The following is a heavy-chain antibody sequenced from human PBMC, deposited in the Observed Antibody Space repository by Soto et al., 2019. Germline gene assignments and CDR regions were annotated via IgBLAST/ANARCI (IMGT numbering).Heavy chain of an antibody. J-gene: IGHJ6*02. CDR2: IIPIFGTA. CDR3: ARHSKRMVRGVIIYYYYGMDV. CDR1: GGTFSSYA. D-gene: IGHD3-10*01. V-gene: IGHV1-69*06. Sequence: SVKVSCKACGGTFSSYAISWVRQAPGQGLEWMGGIIPIFGTANYAQKFQGRVTITADKSTSTAYMELSSLKSEDTAVYYCARHSKRMVRGVIIYYYYGMDVWGQGTTVTVSS.